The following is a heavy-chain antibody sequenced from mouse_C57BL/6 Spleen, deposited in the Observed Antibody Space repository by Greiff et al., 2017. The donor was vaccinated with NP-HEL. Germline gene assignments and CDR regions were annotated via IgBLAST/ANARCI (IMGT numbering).Heavy chain of an antibody. CDR2: ISYDGSN. Sequence: ESGPGLVKPSQSLSLTCSVTGYSITSGYYWNWIRQFPGNKLEWMGYISYDGSNNYNPSLKNRISITRDTSKNQFFLKLNSVTTEDTATYYCAREAVALYAMDYWGQGTSVTVSS. D-gene: IGHD6-1*01. V-gene: IGHV3-6*01. CDR3: AREAVALYAMDY. CDR1: GYSITSGYY. J-gene: IGHJ4*01.